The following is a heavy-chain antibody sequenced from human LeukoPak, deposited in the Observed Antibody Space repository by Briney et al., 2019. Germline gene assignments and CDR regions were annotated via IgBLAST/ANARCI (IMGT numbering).Heavy chain of an antibody. D-gene: IGHD4-17*01. CDR1: GFTFDDYT. Sequence: GGSLRLSCAASGFTFDDYTMHWVRQAPGEGLEWVSLISWDGGSTYYADSVKGRFTISRDNSQTSLYLQMNSLRTEDTALYYCAKDSDYGDHRPLFHWGQGTLVTVSS. CDR2: ISWDGGST. CDR3: AKDSDYGDHRPLFH. V-gene: IGHV3-43*01. J-gene: IGHJ4*02.